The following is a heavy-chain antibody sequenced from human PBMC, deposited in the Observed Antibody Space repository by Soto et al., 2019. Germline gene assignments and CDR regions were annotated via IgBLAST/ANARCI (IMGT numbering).Heavy chain of an antibody. CDR3: ARLGWDYGDYGMDAFDI. CDR1: GDSVSSNSAA. D-gene: IGHD4-17*01. J-gene: IGHJ3*02. Sequence: KQSPTLSLTCAISGDSVSSNSAAWNWIRQSPSRGLEWLGRTYYRSKWYNDYAVSVKSRITINPDTSKNQFSLQLNSVTPEDTAVYYCARLGWDYGDYGMDAFDIWGQGTMVTVSS. CDR2: TYYRSKWYN. V-gene: IGHV6-1*01.